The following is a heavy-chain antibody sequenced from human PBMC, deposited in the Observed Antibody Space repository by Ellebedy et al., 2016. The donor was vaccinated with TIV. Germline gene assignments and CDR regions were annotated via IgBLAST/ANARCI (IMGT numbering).Heavy chain of an antibody. V-gene: IGHV3-30-3*01. CDR1: GFTFGSYD. Sequence: GESLKISCAASGFTFGSYDMHSVRQAPGKGLEWVALISYDESEKSYADSVKGRFSISRDNSKNTLYLQMTSLRPEDTAVYYCARVFESYSVDYWGQGTLVTVSS. J-gene: IGHJ4*02. CDR2: ISYDESEK. CDR3: ARVFESYSVDY. D-gene: IGHD3-10*01.